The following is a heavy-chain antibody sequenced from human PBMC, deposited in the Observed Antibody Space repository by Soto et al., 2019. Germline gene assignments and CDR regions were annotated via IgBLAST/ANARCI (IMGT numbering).Heavy chain of an antibody. J-gene: IGHJ6*02. V-gene: IGHV3-30-3*01. CDR3: ARVFVETSMNDGMDV. CDR1: GFTFGIFS. CDR2: ASFEGNTQ. Sequence: GGSLRLSCAASGFTFGIFSMPWVRQAPGKGLEWVTLASFEGNTQYYADSVKGRFTISRDNAKSTLYLQMSSLRAEDTAVYYCARVFVETSMNDGMDVWGQGTAVTVSS. D-gene: IGHD5-18*01.